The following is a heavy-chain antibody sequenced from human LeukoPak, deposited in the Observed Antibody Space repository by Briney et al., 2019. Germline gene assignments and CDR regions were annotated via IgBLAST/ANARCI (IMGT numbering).Heavy chain of an antibody. D-gene: IGHD6-19*01. CDR1: GFIFSSYW. CDR2: INGDGTST. Sequence: GGSLRLSCAASGFIFSSYWMHWVRQKPGEGPLWLSRINGDGTSTAYAHSVQGRFIISRDNAKNTLYLQMNSLRVDDTAVYYCTRQWHTPSDYWRLGTVVTVSS. V-gene: IGHV3-74*03. J-gene: IGHJ4*02. CDR3: TRQWHTPSDY.